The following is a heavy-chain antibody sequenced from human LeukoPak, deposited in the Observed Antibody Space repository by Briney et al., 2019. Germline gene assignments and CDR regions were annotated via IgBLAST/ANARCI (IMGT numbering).Heavy chain of an antibody. D-gene: IGHD5-18*01. CDR2: ISSSSSTI. CDR3: AKESVDTAMVRIFDY. CDR1: GFTFSSYS. Sequence: PGGSLRLSCAASGFTFSSYSMNWVRQAPGKGLEWVSYISSSSSTIYYADSVKGRFTISRDNSKNTLYLQMNSLRAEDTAVYYCAKESVDTAMVRIFDYWGQGTLVTVSS. V-gene: IGHV3-48*01. J-gene: IGHJ4*02.